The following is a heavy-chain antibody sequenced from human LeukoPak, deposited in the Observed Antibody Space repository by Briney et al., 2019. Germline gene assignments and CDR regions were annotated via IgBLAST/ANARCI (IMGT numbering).Heavy chain of an antibody. CDR1: GFTVSSNY. Sequence: PGGSLRLSCAASGFTVSSNYMSWVRQAPERGLGWVSGISNGVGGNTYYADSVKGRLTISGAASKTTLYLQMKSLRAGDRAIYYCSRDTHNWGLGLGGEGALVTVP. V-gene: IGHV3-53*01. J-gene: IGHJ4*02. CDR2: ISNGVGGNT. CDR3: SRDTHNWGLGL. D-gene: IGHD1-1*01.